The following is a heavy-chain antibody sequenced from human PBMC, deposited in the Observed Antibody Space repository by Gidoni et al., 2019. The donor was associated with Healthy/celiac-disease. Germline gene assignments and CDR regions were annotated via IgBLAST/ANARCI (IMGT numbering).Heavy chain of an antibody. D-gene: IGHD2-2*02. CDR1: GFTFSSHA. CDR3: AKALGYCSSTSCYTGYFQH. Sequence: EVQLLESGGGLVQPGGSLRLSCAASGFTFSSHALSWVRQAPGKGLEWVSAISGIGGSTYYADSVKGRFTISRDNSKNTLYLQMNSLRAEDTAVYYCAKALGYCSSTSCYTGYFQHWGQGTLVTVSS. J-gene: IGHJ1*01. V-gene: IGHV3-23*01. CDR2: ISGIGGST.